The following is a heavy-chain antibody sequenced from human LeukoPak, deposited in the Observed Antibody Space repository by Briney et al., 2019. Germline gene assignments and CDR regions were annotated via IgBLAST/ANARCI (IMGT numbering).Heavy chain of an antibody. J-gene: IGHJ6*03. CDR2: ISSSSSYI. V-gene: IGHV3-21*01. CDR1: GFTFSSYS. CDR3: ARGTRFPLEGYYYMDV. D-gene: IGHD3-3*01. Sequence: GGSLRLSCAASGFTFSSYSMNWVRQAPGKGLEWVSSISSSSSYIYYADSVKGRFTISRDNAKNTLYLQMNSLRAEDTAVYYCARGTRFPLEGYYYMDVWGKGTTVTVSS.